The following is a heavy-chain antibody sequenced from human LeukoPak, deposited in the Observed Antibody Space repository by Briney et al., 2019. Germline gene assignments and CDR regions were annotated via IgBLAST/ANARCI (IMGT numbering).Heavy chain of an antibody. CDR1: GFIFSSYA. D-gene: IGHD4-17*01. CDR3: AKDDHHPSVMYGDYSYYFDY. V-gene: IGHV3-23*01. CDR2: ISGSGGST. J-gene: IGHJ4*02. Sequence: PGGSLRLSCAASGFIFSSYAMSWVRQAPGKGLEWVSGISGSGGSTYYADSVKGRFTISRDNSKNTLYLQMNSLRAEDTAVYYCAKDDHHPSVMYGDYSYYFDYWGQGTLVTVSS.